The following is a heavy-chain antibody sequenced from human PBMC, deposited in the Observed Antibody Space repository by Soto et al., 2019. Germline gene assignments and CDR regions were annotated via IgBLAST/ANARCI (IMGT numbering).Heavy chain of an antibody. CDR3: ATTEHYXDSSGYPPAYYYYGMDV. D-gene: IGHD3-22*01. CDR2: ISYDGSNK. J-gene: IGHJ6*02. Sequence: LRLSCAASGFTFSSYWMIWVRQAPGKGLEWVAVISYDGSNKYYADSVKGRFTISRDNSKNTLYLQMNSLRAEDTAVYYCATTEHYXDSSGYPPAYYYYGMDVWGQGTTVTVSS. V-gene: IGHV3-30*03. CDR1: GFTFSSYW.